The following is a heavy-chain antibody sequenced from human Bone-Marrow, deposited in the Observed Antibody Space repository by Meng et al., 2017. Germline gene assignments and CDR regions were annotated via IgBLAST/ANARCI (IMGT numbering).Heavy chain of an antibody. Sequence: GGSLRLSCAASGFTVSSNYMSWVRQAPGKELEWVSVIYSGGSTYYADSVKGRFTISRDNSKNTLYLQMNSLGAEDTAVYYCARELYYDSSGYYGGSWFDPWGQGTLVTVPQ. CDR2: IYSGGST. CDR3: ARELYYDSSGYYGGSWFDP. V-gene: IGHV3-66*02. CDR1: GFTVSSNY. J-gene: IGHJ5*02. D-gene: IGHD3-22*01.